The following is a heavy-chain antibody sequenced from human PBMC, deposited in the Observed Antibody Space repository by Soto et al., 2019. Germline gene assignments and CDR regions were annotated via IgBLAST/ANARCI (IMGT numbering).Heavy chain of an antibody. CDR3: AKGLAAPLRVGYYYMDV. Sequence: EVQQVESGGGLVQPGGSLRLSCAASGFTFSSYAMSWIRQAPGKGLESVSAISGSGGSTYYADSVKGRFTISRDNSKNTLYLQMNSLRAEDTAVYYCAKGLAAPLRVGYYYMDVWGKGTTVTVSS. D-gene: IGHD6-6*01. CDR2: ISGSGGST. CDR1: GFTFSSYA. V-gene: IGHV3-23*04. J-gene: IGHJ6*03.